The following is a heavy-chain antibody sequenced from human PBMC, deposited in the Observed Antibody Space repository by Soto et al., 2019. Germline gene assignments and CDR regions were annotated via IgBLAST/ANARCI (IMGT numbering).Heavy chain of an antibody. D-gene: IGHD1-26*01. CDR3: ATYWEQH. V-gene: IGHV3-15*07. J-gene: IGHJ1*01. CDR1: GFTFTNAW. CDR2: IKSRTEGGTT. Sequence: EVQLVESGGGLVKPGGSLRLSCAASGFTFTNAWMNWVRQAPGKGLEWVGRIKSRTEGGTTDYTAPVKGRFTISRDDSKNTLYLQMNNLKVEDTAVYYCATYWEQHWGQGTLVTVSS.